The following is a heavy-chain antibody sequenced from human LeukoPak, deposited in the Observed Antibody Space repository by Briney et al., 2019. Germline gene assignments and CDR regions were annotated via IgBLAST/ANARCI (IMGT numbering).Heavy chain of an antibody. J-gene: IGHJ4*02. D-gene: IGHD2-2*01. CDR3: ARDQASSSSSPY. V-gene: IGHV3-66*01. CDR1: GMTVSSNY. Sequence: GGSLRLSCAASGMTVSSNYIMWVRQPPGKGLEWVSSIYTGGSTHYADAVKGRFTISRDNSKNTVNLQMNSLRAEDTAVYYCARDQASSSSSPYWGQGTLVTVSS. CDR2: IYTGGST.